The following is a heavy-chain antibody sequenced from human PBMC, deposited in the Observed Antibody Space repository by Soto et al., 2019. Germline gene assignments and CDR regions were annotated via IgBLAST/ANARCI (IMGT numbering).Heavy chain of an antibody. CDR3: ARGLYSGWHYFDY. J-gene: IGHJ4*02. CDR2: IYSGGST. D-gene: IGHD5-12*01. Sequence: EVQLVESGGGLVQPGGSLRLSCAASGFTVSSNYMSWVRQAPGKGLEWVSVIYSGGSTYYAGSVKGRFTISSDNSKNTLYLQMNSLRAEDTAVYYCARGLYSGWHYFDYWGQGTLVTVSS. V-gene: IGHV3-66*01. CDR1: GFTVSSNY.